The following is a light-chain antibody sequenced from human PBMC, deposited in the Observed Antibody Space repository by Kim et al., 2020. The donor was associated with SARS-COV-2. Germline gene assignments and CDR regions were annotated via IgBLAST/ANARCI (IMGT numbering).Light chain of an antibody. Sequence: GQSVTISCNGTSSDVGGYNYVSWYQQHPGKAPKLMIYDVSKRPSGVPDRFSGSKSGNTASLTISGLQAEDEADYYCCSYAGSYTGVFGGGTQLTVL. CDR3: CSYAGSYTGV. CDR1: SSDVGGYNY. J-gene: IGLJ3*02. CDR2: DVS. V-gene: IGLV2-11*01.